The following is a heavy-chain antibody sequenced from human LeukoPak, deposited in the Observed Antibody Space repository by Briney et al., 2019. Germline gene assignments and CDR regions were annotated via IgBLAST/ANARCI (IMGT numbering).Heavy chain of an antibody. Sequence: SETLSLTCTVSGGSISSYYWSWIRQPPGKGLEWIGYIYYSGSTNYNPSLKSRVTISVDTSKNQFSLKLSSVTAADTAVYYCARVSTLDSYGWDYMDVWGKGTTVTISS. CDR2: IYYSGST. J-gene: IGHJ6*03. CDR1: GGSISSYY. V-gene: IGHV4-59*01. CDR3: ARVSTLDSYGWDYMDV. D-gene: IGHD5-18*01.